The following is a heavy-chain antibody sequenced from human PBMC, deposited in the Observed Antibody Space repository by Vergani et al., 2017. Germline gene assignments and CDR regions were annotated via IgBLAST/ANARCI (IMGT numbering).Heavy chain of an antibody. J-gene: IGHJ3*02. CDR3: ARDGSSSWYDDAFDI. CDR2: ISWNSGSI. D-gene: IGHD6-13*01. V-gene: IGHV3-9*01. Sequence: EVQLVESGGGLVQPGRSLRLSCAASGFTFDDYAMHWVRQAPGKGLEWVSGISWNSGSIGYADSVKGRFTISRDNAKNSLYLQMNSLRAEDTALYYCARDGSSSWYDDAFDIWGQGTMVTVSS. CDR1: GFTFDDYA.